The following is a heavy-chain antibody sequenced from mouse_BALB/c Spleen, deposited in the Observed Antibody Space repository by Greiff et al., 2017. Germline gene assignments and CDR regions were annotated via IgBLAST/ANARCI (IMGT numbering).Heavy chain of an antibody. CDR1: GYSITSDYA. CDR3: ARQRDYFDY. V-gene: IGHV3-2*02. Sequence: EVQLVESGPGLVKPSQSLSLTCTVTGYSITSDYAWNWIRQFPGNKLEWMGYISYSGSTSYNPSLKSRISITRDTSKNQFFLQLNSVTTEDTATYYCARQRDYFDYWGQGTTLTVSS. J-gene: IGHJ2*01. CDR2: ISYSGST.